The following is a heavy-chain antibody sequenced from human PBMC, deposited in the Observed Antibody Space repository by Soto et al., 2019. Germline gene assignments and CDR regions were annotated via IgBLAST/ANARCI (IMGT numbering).Heavy chain of an antibody. V-gene: IGHV1-18*01. CDR3: ARDGRDTAMGVTAGDLFDP. Sequence: QVQLVQSGAEVKKPGASVKVSCKASGYTFTSYGISWVRLAPGQGLEWMGWISAYNGNTNYTQKLQGRVTLTTGTSTSTADIERRSLRSDDTAVYYGARDGRDTAMGVTAGDLFDPRGQGTLVTVSS. CDR1: GYTFTSYG. D-gene: IGHD5-18*01. J-gene: IGHJ5*02. CDR2: ISAYNGNT.